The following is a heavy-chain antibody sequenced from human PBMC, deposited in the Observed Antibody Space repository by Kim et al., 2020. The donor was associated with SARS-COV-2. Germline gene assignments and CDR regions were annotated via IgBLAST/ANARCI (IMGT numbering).Heavy chain of an antibody. CDR1: GFTFSSYG. CDR3: AKDSPRDPYGGNFRGSV. J-gene: IGHJ4*02. V-gene: IGHV3-30*18. Sequence: GGSLRLSCAASGFTFSSYGMHWVRQAPGKGLEWVAVISYDGSNKYYADSVKGRFTISRDNSKNTLYLQMNSLRAEDTAVYYCAKDSPRDPYGGNFRGSVWGQGTLVTVSS. D-gene: IGHD2-21*02. CDR2: ISYDGSNK.